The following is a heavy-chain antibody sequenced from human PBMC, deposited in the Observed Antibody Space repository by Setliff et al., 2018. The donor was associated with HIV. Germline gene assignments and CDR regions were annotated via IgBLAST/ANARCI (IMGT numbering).Heavy chain of an antibody. CDR2: VNADNGNT. Sequence: ASVKVSCKASGYTFTSYALHWVRQAPGQRLEWMGWVNADNGNTKYSEKFQGRVTITRDTAASTVYMELSSLKSEDTAVYYCARQRGGDYAFRYFQHWGQGTLVTVSS. CDR1: GYTFTSYA. D-gene: IGHD2-21*02. CDR3: ARQRGGDYAFRYFQH. J-gene: IGHJ1*01. V-gene: IGHV1-3*01.